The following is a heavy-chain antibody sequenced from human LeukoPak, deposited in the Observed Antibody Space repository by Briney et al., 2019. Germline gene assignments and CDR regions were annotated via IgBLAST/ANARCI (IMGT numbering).Heavy chain of an antibody. V-gene: IGHV4-59*01. D-gene: IGHD6-25*01. CDR3: AREADYYMDV. CDR1: GRSISSYY. CDR2: IYYSGST. Sequence: SETLSLTCTVSGRSISSYYWSWIRQPPGKGLEWIGYIYYSGSTNYNPSLKSRVTISVDTSKNQFSLKLSSVTAADTAVYYCAREADYYMDVWGKGTTVTVSS. J-gene: IGHJ6*03.